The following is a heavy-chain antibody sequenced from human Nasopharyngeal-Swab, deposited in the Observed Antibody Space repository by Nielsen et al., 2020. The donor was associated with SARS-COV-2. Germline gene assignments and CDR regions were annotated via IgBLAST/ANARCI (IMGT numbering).Heavy chain of an antibody. D-gene: IGHD3-16*01. V-gene: IGHV5-51*01. CDR1: GYRFSTYW. J-gene: IGHJ5*01. Sequence: GESLKISCKGSGYRFSTYWIVWVRQMPGRGLEWMGTIYPGDSDTRDSPSFQGQATISADKSMNTAHLQWRSLKAADTAMYYCARSSQSYGYEFDFWGQGTLVTVSP. CDR2: IYPGDSDT. CDR3: ARSSQSYGYEFDF.